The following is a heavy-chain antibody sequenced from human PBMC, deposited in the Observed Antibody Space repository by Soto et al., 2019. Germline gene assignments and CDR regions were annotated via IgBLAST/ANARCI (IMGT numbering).Heavy chain of an antibody. J-gene: IGHJ3*02. CDR1: GVSISTYY. D-gene: IGHD4-4*01. CDR2: VFYSGNT. CDR3: ASRDYNDGFDI. V-gene: IGHV4-59*01. Sequence: QVQLQESGPGLVKPSETLSLTCTVSGVSISTYYWTWIRQPPGKGLEWIGQVFYSGNTNYNPSLKRRVTISVAAARNQFSLRLSSVTAADTAMYYCASRDYNDGFDIWGQGTLVTVSS.